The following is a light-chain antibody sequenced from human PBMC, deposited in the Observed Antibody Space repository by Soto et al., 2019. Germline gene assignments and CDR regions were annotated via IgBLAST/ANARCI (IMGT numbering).Light chain of an antibody. V-gene: IGLV2-14*01. CDR2: DVS. J-gene: IGLJ2*01. Sequence: QSALTQPASVSGSPGQSITISCTGTSSDVGGYNYVSWCQQHPGKAPKLMIYDVSNRPSGVSNRFSGSKSGNTASLTISGRQAEDEADYYCSSYTSSSTLVVFGGGTKLTVL. CDR3: SSYTSSSTLVV. CDR1: SSDVGGYNY.